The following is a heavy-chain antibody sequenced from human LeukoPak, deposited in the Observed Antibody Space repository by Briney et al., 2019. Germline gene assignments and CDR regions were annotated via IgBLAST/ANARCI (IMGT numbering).Heavy chain of an antibody. CDR1: GFTFNSYG. D-gene: IGHD4-17*01. CDR3: ARDPPGDAVTTPAPDD. CDR2: ISYDGTNK. V-gene: IGHV3-30*03. Sequence: GGSLRLSCAASGFTFNSYGMHWVRQAPGKGLEWVAVISYDGTNKYYADSVKGRFTISRDSSQNTLYPQMNTLRAEDTAVYYCARDPPGDAVTTPAPDDWGQGALVTVSS. J-gene: IGHJ4*02.